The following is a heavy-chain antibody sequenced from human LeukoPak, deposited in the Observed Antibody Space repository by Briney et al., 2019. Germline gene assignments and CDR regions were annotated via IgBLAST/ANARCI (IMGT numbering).Heavy chain of an antibody. CDR2: VSGSSSYI. D-gene: IGHD6-13*01. CDR3: ARDYSASSTWYYFDY. CDR1: GFTFSTYS. J-gene: IGHJ4*02. Sequence: GGSLRLSCAASGFTFSTYSMNWVRQAPGKGLEWVSSVSGSSSYIYYADSVKGRFTISRDNAKNSLYLQMHSLRAEDTAVYYCARDYSASSTWYYFDYWGQGILVTVSS. V-gene: IGHV3-21*01.